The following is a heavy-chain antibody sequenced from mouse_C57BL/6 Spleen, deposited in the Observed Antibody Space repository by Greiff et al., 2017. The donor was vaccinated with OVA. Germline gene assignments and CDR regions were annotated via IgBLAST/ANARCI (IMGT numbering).Heavy chain of an antibody. CDR1: GFTFSSYA. CDR2: ISDGGSYT. Sequence: EVMLVESGGGLVKPGGSLKLSCAASGFTFSSYAMSWVRQTPEKRLEWVATISDGGSYTYYPDNVKGRFTISRDNAKNNLYLQMSHLKSEDTAMYYCASTGPYYFDYWGQGTTLTVSS. CDR3: ASTGPYYFDY. V-gene: IGHV5-4*03. D-gene: IGHD4-1*01. J-gene: IGHJ2*01.